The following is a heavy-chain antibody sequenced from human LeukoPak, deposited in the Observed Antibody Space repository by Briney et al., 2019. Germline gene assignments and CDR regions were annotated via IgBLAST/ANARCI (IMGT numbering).Heavy chain of an antibody. J-gene: IGHJ4*02. CDR1: GGSISSSSYY. CDR2: IYYSGGN. CDR3: ARSYYYDSSGLTGDY. Sequence: PSETLSLTCTVSGGSISSSSYYWGWLRQPPGKGLEWIGSIYYSGGNYYNPSLKSRVTISVDTSKNQFSLKLSSVTAADTAVYYCARSYYYDSSGLTGDYWGQGTLVTVSS. V-gene: IGHV4-39*01. D-gene: IGHD3-22*01.